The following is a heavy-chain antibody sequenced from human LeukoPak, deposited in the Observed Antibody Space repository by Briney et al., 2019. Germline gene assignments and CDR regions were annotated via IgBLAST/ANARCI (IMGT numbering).Heavy chain of an antibody. CDR1: GFTLSTYV. D-gene: IGHD3-22*01. V-gene: IGHV3-23*01. J-gene: IGHJ4*02. CDR3: ARDHVSGGYPTFHC. Sequence: PGESLRLSCAASGFTLSTYVMSWVRQAPGKGLEWVSTIKVGGDITFYADSVKGRFTISRDDSRNTLYLQMNSLRADDTAVYFCARDHVSGGYPTFHCWGQGTLVTVSS. CDR2: IKVGGDIT.